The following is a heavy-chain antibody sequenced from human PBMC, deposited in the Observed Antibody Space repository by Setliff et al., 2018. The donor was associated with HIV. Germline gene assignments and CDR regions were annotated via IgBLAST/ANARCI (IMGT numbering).Heavy chain of an antibody. J-gene: IGHJ5*02. Sequence: TLSLTCAVSGGSISSSNWWSWVRQPPGKGLEWIGEIYFSGHTNYNPSLKSRVTLSLDNSKNQFSLKLTSVTAADTAVYYCARDIWAYGLMGPWGQGTLVTVSS. CDR1: GGSISSSNW. CDR2: IYFSGHT. CDR3: ARDIWAYGLMGP. D-gene: IGHD4-17*01. V-gene: IGHV4-4*02.